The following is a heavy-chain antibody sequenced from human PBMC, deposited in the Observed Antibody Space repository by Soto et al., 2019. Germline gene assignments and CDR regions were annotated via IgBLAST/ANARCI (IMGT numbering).Heavy chain of an antibody. V-gene: IGHV4-31*03. CDR3: ARRYSCGSGWFHP. J-gene: IGHJ5*02. CDR1: DYYITAGGYY. CDR2: FYSSGSI. Sequence: PSENLSLTCFVSDYYITAGGYYWSWIRHHPGKGLEWIGSFYSSGSIIYKPSLRSRVSISGDTSSNQFSMSLTSVTAADTARYHCARRYSCGSGWFHPWGQGTLVTVSS. D-gene: IGHD6-19*01.